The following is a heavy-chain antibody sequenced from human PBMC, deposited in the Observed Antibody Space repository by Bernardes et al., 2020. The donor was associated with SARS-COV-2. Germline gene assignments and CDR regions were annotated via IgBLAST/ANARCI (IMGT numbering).Heavy chain of an antibody. D-gene: IGHD4-4*01. V-gene: IGHV4-34*01. Sequence: SETLSLTCAVYGGSFSGYYWSLIRQPPGKGLEWIGEINHSGSTNYNPSLKSRVTISVDTSKNQFSLKLSSVTAADTAVYYCARGQFVGSNYYYYYGMDVWGQGTTVTVSS. CDR2: INHSGST. CDR3: ARGQFVGSNYYYYYGMDV. J-gene: IGHJ6*02. CDR1: GGSFSGYY.